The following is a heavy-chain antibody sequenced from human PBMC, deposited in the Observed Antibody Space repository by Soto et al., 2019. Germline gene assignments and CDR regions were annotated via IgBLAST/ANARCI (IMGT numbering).Heavy chain of an antibody. Sequence: GGSLRLSCAASGFTFSSYWMHWVRQAPGKGLVWVSRINSDGSSTSYADSVKGRFTISRDNAKNTLYLQMNSLRAEDTAVYYCARSYYDSPYDAFDIWGQGTMVTVSS. CDR1: GFTFSSYW. CDR2: INSDGSST. CDR3: ARSYYDSPYDAFDI. V-gene: IGHV3-74*01. D-gene: IGHD3-22*01. J-gene: IGHJ3*02.